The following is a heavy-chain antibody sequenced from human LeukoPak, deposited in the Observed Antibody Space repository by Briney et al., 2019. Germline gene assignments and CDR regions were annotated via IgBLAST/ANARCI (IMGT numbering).Heavy chain of an antibody. CDR2: ISSSSYI. Sequence: GGSLRLSCVASGFTFSSYSMNWVRQAPGKGLEWVSSISSSSYIYYSDSVTGRFTISRDNAKNSLYLQMNSLRAEDTAVYYCARDLQLPSPGWGQGTLVTVSS. V-gene: IGHV3-21*01. D-gene: IGHD5-18*01. CDR3: ARDLQLPSPG. J-gene: IGHJ4*02. CDR1: GFTFSSYS.